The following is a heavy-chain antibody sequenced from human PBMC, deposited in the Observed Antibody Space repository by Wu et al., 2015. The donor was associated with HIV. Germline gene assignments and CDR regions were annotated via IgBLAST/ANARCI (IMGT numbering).Heavy chain of an antibody. V-gene: IGHV1-2*02. Sequence: QVQLVQSGAELRKPGASVMVSCKASGYTFTDYYIYWVRQAPGQGLEWMGWINPNRGGTKYAQKFQGRVTMTRDTAVSTTYMELSSLRSDDTAVYYCARGDYANYDFWSAYPSYWGQGTLVTVSS. CDR3: ARGDYANYDFWSAYPSY. CDR1: GYTFTDYY. J-gene: IGHJ4*02. CDR2: INPNRGGT. D-gene: IGHD3-3*01.